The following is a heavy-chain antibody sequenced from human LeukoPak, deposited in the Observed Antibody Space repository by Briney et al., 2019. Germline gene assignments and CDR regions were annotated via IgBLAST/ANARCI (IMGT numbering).Heavy chain of an antibody. CDR3: AKTVAATLIFDY. V-gene: IGHV3-23*01. CDR2: ISGSGGST. Sequence: AGGSLRLSCAASGFTLSSYAMSWVRQAPGKGLEWVSAISGSGGSTYYADSVKGRFTISRDNSKNTLYLQMNSLRAEDTAVYYCAKTVAATLIFDYWGQGTLVTVSS. J-gene: IGHJ4*02. CDR1: GFTLSSYA. D-gene: IGHD2-15*01.